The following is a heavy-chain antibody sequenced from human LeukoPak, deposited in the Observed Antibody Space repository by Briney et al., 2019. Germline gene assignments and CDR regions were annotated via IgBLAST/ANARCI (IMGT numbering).Heavy chain of an antibody. D-gene: IGHD2-21*02. J-gene: IGHJ6*02. V-gene: IGHV3-30*18. Sequence: GGSLRLSCAASGFSFRSYGMHWLRPAPGKGLEWVAVMSYDGCNKYYAYSVKVLFTISRDNFKHTLYLRMDSLGSENTAVYYCAKDGGLAYCSGDCYPHYFYGMDVWGQGTTVTVSS. CDR1: GFSFRSYG. CDR2: MSYDGCNK. CDR3: AKDGGLAYCSGDCYPHYFYGMDV.